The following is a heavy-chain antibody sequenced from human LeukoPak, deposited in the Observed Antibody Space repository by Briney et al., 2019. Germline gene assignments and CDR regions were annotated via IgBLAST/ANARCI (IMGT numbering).Heavy chain of an antibody. CDR1: GLTFNTYT. CDR3: ATLVTAVTTTPFDY. J-gene: IGHJ4*02. V-gene: IGHV3-30*09. D-gene: IGHD4-11*01. Sequence: PGGSLRLSCAASGLTFNTYTMHWVRQAPGRGLEWLAVISFDGSTKYYADSVRGRFAISRDNSKNTLFLQMNNLRAEDTALYYCATLVTAVTTTPFDYWGQGALVTVSP. CDR2: ISFDGSTK.